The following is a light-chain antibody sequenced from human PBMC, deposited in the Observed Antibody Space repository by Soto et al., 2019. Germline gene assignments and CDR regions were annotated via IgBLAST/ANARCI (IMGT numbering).Light chain of an antibody. Sequence: QSALTQPPSASGSPGQSVTISCTGTSSDVGGYNYVSWYQQYPGKVPKLMVYEVNKRPSGVPDRFSGSKSGNTASLTVSGLQAEDEADYYCTSYAGGNNVFGTGTKATVX. CDR1: SSDVGGYNY. V-gene: IGLV2-8*01. J-gene: IGLJ1*01. CDR3: TSYAGGNNV. CDR2: EVN.